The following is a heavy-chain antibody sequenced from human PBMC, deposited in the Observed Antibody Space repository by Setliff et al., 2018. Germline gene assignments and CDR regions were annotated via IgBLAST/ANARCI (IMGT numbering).Heavy chain of an antibody. D-gene: IGHD2-15*01. J-gene: IGHJ4*02. CDR2: VFPNGAA. CDR3: AKGGTYRYFDY. V-gene: IGHV4-59*01. Sequence: SETLSLTCTVSGDSMSGASIWAWIRLPPGRGLEFMGYVFPNGAAKYDPSLKSRLAISVDTSKNQFSLKLPSVTVADTAIYYCAKGGTYRYFDYWGQGTPVTVPQ. CDR1: GDSMSGAS.